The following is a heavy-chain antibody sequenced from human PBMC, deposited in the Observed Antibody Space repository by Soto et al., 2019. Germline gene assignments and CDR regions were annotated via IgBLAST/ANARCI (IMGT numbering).Heavy chain of an antibody. Sequence: QVQLVQSGAEEKKPGASVKVSCKASGYTFTSSALHWVRQAPGQRLEWMGWINAGNGNTKYSQKFQGRVTITRDTSASTAYMELSILRSEDTAVYYCSRAWVVVTAPDYWGQGTLVTVSS. V-gene: IGHV1-3*05. CDR1: GYTFTSSA. D-gene: IGHD2-21*02. CDR2: INAGNGNT. CDR3: SRAWVVVTAPDY. J-gene: IGHJ4*02.